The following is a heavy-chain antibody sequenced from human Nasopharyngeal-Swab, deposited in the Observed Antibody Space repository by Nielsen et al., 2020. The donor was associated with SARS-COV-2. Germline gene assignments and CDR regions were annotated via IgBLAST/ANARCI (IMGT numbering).Heavy chain of an antibody. CDR3: ARMTTVANFDY. V-gene: IGHV4-30-4*01. CDR2: SFYTGYT. CDR1: GASINSGNHY. J-gene: IGHJ4*02. D-gene: IGHD4-23*01. Sequence: SETLSLTCTASGASINSGNHYWSWLRQPPGKGLEWLGYSFYTGYTYLNPSLKSRLTISADTSKNQFSLKLTSVTAADTAVFYCARMTTVANFDYWGQGNLVTVSS.